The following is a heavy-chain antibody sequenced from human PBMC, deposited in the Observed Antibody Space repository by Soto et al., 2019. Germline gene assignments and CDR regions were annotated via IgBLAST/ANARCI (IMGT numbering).Heavy chain of an antibody. Sequence: QMQLQESGPGLVKPSETLSLTCTVSGGSISDNYLSWTRQPPGKGLEWIGYGLRHEYVGTNPSLTSRVTISVDTSKCQFSLKVDTVTASDSAVYDGVAVTVRAKSAYWGQGTLVTVSS. CDR2: GLRHEYV. V-gene: IGHV4-59*01. D-gene: IGHD1-20*01. J-gene: IGHJ4*01. CDR1: GGSISDNY. CDR3: VAVTVRAKSAY.